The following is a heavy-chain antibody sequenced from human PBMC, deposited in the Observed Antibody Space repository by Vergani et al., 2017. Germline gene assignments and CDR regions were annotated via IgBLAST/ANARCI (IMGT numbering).Heavy chain of an antibody. Sequence: QVQLQQWGGGLLKPSETLSLTCVVNGGSFTSYHWPWIRQSPGEGLEWVGDIDHTGRPEYNPSLKSRLSMSVDKSRNQFSLTLNSVTATDPAIYFCARVNTETNGHLYYSYYMDGWGEGTAVGVS. V-gene: IGHV4-34*01. CDR2: IDHTGRP. CDR1: GGSFTSYH. CDR3: ARVNTETNGHLYYSYYMDG. J-gene: IGHJ6*03. D-gene: IGHD4-11*01.